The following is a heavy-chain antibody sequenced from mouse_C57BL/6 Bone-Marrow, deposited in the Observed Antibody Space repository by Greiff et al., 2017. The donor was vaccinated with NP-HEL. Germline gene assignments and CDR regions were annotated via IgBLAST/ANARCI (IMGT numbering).Heavy chain of an antibody. D-gene: IGHD4-1*01. Sequence: QVQLKQPGAELVKPGASVKLSCKASGYTFTSYWMHWVKQRPGRGLEWIGRIDPNSGGTKYNEKFKSKATLTVDKPSSTAYMQLSSLTSEDSAVYYCARPKLGRAMDYWGQGTSVTVSS. V-gene: IGHV1-72*01. CDR3: ARPKLGRAMDY. J-gene: IGHJ4*01. CDR1: GYTFTSYW. CDR2: IDPNSGGT.